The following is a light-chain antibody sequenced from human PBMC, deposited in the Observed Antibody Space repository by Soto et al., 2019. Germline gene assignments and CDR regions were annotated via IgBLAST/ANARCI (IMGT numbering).Light chain of an antibody. J-gene: IGKJ4*01. CDR1: QSVLYSSNNKNY. Sequence: DIVMTQSPDSLAVSLVESSTINCKSSQSVLYSSNNKNYLAWYQQKPGQPPKLPIYWTSTRESGVPDRFSGSGSGTDFTLTISSLQAEDVAVYYCQQYYSTPPTFGGGTKVDIK. V-gene: IGKV4-1*01. CDR3: QQYYSTPPT. CDR2: WTS.